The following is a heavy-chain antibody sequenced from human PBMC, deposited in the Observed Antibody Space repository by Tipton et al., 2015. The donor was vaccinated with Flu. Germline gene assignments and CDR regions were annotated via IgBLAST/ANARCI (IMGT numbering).Heavy chain of an antibody. V-gene: IGHV4-38-2*02. CDR3: ARVLQWELRRGWFDP. CDR2: IYHGGST. D-gene: IGHD1-26*01. Sequence: TLSLTCTVSGYSISSGYYWGWIRQPPGKGLEWIGSIYHGGSTYYNPSLKSRVTISVDTSKNQFSLKLSSVTAADTAVYYCARVLQWELRRGWFDPWGQGTLVTVSS. J-gene: IGHJ5*02. CDR1: GYSISSGYY.